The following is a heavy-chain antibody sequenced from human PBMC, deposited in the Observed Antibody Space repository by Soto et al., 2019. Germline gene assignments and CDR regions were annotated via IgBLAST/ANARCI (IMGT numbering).Heavy chain of an antibody. CDR2: ISATGGST. CDR3: AKDRLAGNFDY. CDR1: GYTVRSYG. V-gene: IGHV3-23*01. Sequence: PGGSLRLCCAASGYTVRSYGVSWVRKAPGKGLEWVATISATGGSTYYADSVKGRFTISRDNSKNTLYLQMNGLRVEDTAVYYCAKDRLAGNFDYWGQGTQVTVSS. J-gene: IGHJ4*02.